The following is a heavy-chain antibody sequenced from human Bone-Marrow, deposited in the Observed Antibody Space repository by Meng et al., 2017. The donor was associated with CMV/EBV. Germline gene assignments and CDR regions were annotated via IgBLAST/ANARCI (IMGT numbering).Heavy chain of an antibody. CDR2: ISWNSGSI. CDR3: AKSTGTTYYYAMDV. V-gene: IGHV3-9*01. Sequence: SLKIFCAASGFTFDDYAMHWVRQAPGKGLEWVSGISWNSGSIGYADSVKGRFTISRDNAKNSLYLQMNSLRAEDTALYYCAKSTGTTYYYAMDVWGQGTTVTVSS. J-gene: IGHJ6*02. CDR1: GFTFDDYA. D-gene: IGHD1-7*01.